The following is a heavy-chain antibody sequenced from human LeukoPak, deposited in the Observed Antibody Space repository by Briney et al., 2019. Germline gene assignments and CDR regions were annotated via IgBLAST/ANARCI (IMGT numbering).Heavy chain of an antibody. J-gene: IGHJ4*02. D-gene: IGHD3-22*01. CDR3: ARDSSPHYYDSSGYTGY. CDR2: ISSSSSTI. CDR1: GFTFSSYS. V-gene: IGHV3-48*01. Sequence: GGSLRLSCAASGFTFSSYSMNWVRQAPGKGLEWVSYISSSSSTIYYADSVKGRFTISRDNAKNSLYLQMNSLRAEDTAVYYCARDSSPHYYDSSGYTGYWGQGTLVTVSS.